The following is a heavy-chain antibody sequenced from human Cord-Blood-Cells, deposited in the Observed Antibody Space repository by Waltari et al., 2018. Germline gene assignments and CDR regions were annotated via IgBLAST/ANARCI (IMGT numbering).Heavy chain of an antibody. CDR3: ARRVSNYGVTIYYYYYMDV. J-gene: IGHJ6*03. Sequence: GGSISSSSYYWGWIRQPPGKGLEWIGSIYYSGSTYYNPSLKSRVTISVDTSKNQFSLKLSSVTAADTAVYYCARRVSNYGVTIYYYYYMDVWGKGTTVTVSS. CDR1: GGSISSSSYY. D-gene: IGHD4-4*01. V-gene: IGHV4-39*01. CDR2: IYYSGST.